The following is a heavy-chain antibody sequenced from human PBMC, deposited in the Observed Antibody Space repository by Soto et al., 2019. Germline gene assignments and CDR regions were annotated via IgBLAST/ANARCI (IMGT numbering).Heavy chain of an antibody. CDR1: GFTFSSYS. Sequence: EGSLRLSCAASGFTFSSYSMNWVRQAPGKGLEWVSSISSSSSYIYYADSVKGRFTISRDNAKNSLYLQMNSLRAEDTAVYYCARDPNSSHYYYYGMDVWGQGTTVTVSS. V-gene: IGHV3-21*01. CDR2: ISSSSSYI. D-gene: IGHD6-6*01. CDR3: ARDPNSSHYYYYGMDV. J-gene: IGHJ6*02.